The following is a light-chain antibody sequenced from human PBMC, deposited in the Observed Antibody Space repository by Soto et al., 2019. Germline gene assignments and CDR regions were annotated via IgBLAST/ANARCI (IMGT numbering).Light chain of an antibody. CDR3: CSYAGTTFYV. V-gene: IGLV2-23*02. J-gene: IGLJ1*01. Sequence: QSVLTQPASVSGSPGQSITISCTGTSSDVGSYNLVSWYQQHPGKAPKLMIYEVTKRPSGVSNRFSGSKSGNTASLTISGLQAEDEADYYCCSYAGTTFYVFGTGTQLTVL. CDR1: SSDVGSYNL. CDR2: EVT.